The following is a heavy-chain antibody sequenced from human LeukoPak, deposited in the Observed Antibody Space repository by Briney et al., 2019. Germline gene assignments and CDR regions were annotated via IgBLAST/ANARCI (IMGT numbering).Heavy chain of an antibody. J-gene: IGHJ6*03. Sequence: SETLSLTCTVSGGSISTESYFWSWVRQPPGMELEWIGNIYYSGSTYYNPSLKSRLTISVDTSRNRFSLRLTSVTAADTAVYYCARQVATGPYYYYFMDVWGKGTTVTVSS. CDR1: GGSISTESYF. CDR2: IYYSGST. CDR3: ARQVATGPYYYYFMDV. V-gene: IGHV4-39*01. D-gene: IGHD1-1*01.